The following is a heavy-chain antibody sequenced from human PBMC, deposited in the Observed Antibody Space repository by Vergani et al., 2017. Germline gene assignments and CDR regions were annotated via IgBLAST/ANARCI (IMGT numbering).Heavy chain of an antibody. Sequence: EVQLLQSGGGVIQPGGSVRLSCAAPGFTFSACPMTWVRQASGKGVKWVGRIRSKANSYATAYAASVKGRFTISRDDSKNTAYLQMNSLKTEDTAVYYCTRLGSVGGVGGYYWGQGTLVTVSS. V-gene: IGHV3-73*01. CDR2: IRSKANSYAT. J-gene: IGHJ4*02. CDR1: GFTFSACP. D-gene: IGHD6-19*01. CDR3: TRLGSVGGVGGYY.